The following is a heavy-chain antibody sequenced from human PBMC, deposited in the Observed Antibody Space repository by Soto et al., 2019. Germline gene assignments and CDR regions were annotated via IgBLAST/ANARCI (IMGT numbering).Heavy chain of an antibody. D-gene: IGHD6-19*01. CDR1: GGSLSSYF. CDR3: ARHYSSGSRNWFDP. Sequence: SETLSLTCAVYGGSLSSYFWGWVRQPPGKGLEWIGSIYYSGSTYYNPSLRSRVTISVDTSKNHFSLKLSSVTAADTAVFYCARHYSSGSRNWFDPWGQGTLVTVSS. CDR2: IYYSGST. V-gene: IGHV4-39*01. J-gene: IGHJ5*02.